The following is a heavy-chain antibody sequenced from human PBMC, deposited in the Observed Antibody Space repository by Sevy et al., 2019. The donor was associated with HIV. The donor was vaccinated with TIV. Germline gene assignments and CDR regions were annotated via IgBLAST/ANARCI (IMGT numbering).Heavy chain of an antibody. V-gene: IGHV5-51*01. J-gene: IGHJ6*03. Sequence: GESLKISCKGSGYSFTSYWIGWVRQMPGKGLEWMGIIYPGDSDTRYSPSFQGQVTISADKSISTAYLQWSSLKASDTAMYYCARNIVGAAGTSSYYYYMDVWGKGTTVTVSS. CDR2: IYPGDSDT. CDR1: GYSFTSYW. D-gene: IGHD1-26*01. CDR3: ARNIVGAAGTSSYYYYMDV.